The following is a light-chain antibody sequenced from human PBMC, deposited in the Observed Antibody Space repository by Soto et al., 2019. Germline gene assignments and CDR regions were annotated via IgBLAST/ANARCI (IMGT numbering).Light chain of an antibody. CDR3: QQYNNWPGT. V-gene: IGKV3-15*01. J-gene: IGKJ1*01. Sequence: EIVMTQSPATLSLSPGERATLSCRASQSVSSNLAWYQQKPGQAPRLLIYGASTRATGIPARFSGSGSGTEFTLTISSLQYEDFAVYYCQQYNNWPGTFGQGTKVDIK. CDR2: GAS. CDR1: QSVSSN.